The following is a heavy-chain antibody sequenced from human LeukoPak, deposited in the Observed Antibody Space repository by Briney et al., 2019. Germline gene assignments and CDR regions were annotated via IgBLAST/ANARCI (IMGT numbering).Heavy chain of an antibody. D-gene: IGHD6-13*01. V-gene: IGHV4-31*03. CDR3: ATQQSGSAEEFDY. CDR1: GGSISSGGYY. CDR2: IYYSGST. J-gene: IGHJ4*02. Sequence: PSETLSLTCTVSGGSISSGGYYWSWIRQHPGKGLEWIGYIYYSGSTYYNPSLKSRVTISVDTSKNQFSLKLSSVTAADTAVYYCATQQSGSAEEFDYWGQGTLVTVSS.